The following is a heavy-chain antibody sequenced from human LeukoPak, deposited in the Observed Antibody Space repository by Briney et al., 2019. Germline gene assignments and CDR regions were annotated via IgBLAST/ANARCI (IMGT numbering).Heavy chain of an antibody. J-gene: IGHJ4*02. Sequence: GGSLRLSCAASGFPFTNAWMSWVRQAPGKGPEWVANIKQDGREIHYLDSVKGRFTISRDNAKSSLYLQMNSLKVEDTAIYYCTRDEAAAANWGQGTLVTVSS. CDR1: GFPFTNAW. CDR2: IKQDGREI. D-gene: IGHD6-13*01. CDR3: TRDEAAAAN. V-gene: IGHV3-7*01.